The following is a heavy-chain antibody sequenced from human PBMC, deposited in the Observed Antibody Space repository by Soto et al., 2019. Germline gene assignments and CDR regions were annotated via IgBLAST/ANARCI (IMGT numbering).Heavy chain of an antibody. CDR3: AREGVRNYDFWSGYYGHDAFDI. CDR1: GFTFSSYG. V-gene: IGHV3-33*01. Sequence: PGGYLRLSCAASGFTFSSYGMHWVRQAPGKGLEWVAVIWYDGSNKYYADSVKGRFTISRDNSKNTLYLQMNSLRAEDTAVYYCAREGVRNYDFWSGYYGHDAFDIWCQGTMVTVSS. CDR2: IWYDGSNK. D-gene: IGHD3-3*01. J-gene: IGHJ3*02.